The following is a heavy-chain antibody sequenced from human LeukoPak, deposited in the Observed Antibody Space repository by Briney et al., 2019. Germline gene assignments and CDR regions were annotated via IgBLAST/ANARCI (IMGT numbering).Heavy chain of an antibody. CDR3: AHRSLQYSGWYLFGAFDI. D-gene: IGHD3-9*01. J-gene: IGHJ3*02. Sequence: SGPTLVKPTQTLTLTCTFSGFSLNTRGVGVGWIRQPPGKALEWLALIYWDDDKRYSPSLKNRLTITKDTSKNQVVLTMTNMDPVDTATYYCAHRSLQYSGWYLFGAFDIWGQGTMVTVSS. CDR1: GFSLNTRGVG. CDR2: IYWDDDK. V-gene: IGHV2-5*02.